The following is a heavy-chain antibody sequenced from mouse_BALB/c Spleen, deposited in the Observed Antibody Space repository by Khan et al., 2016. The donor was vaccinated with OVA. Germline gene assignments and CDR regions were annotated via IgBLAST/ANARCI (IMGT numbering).Heavy chain of an antibody. D-gene: IGHD1-1*01. J-gene: IGHJ2*01. CDR3: ARISRSDFDY. Sequence: VQLKESGPELVKPGASVKISCKASGYSFTGYFMNWVMQSHGKSLEWIGRINPHIGETFYNQKFKGKATLTVDESSSTAHMELRSLASEDSAVYYCARISRSDFDYWGQGTTLTVSS. CDR2: INPHIGET. CDR1: GYSFTGYF. V-gene: IGHV1-20*02.